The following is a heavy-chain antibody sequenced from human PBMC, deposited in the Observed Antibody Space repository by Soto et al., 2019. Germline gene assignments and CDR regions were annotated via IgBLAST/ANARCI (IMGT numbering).Heavy chain of an antibody. Sequence: PVGSLRLSCAASGFTFSTFWMNWVRQVPGKGLEWLANIKQDGSEKRYVDSVKGRFTISRDNAKNSLYLQMNSLRVEDTAVYYCARDQSNNWSGPFDYWGQGTPVTVSS. V-gene: IGHV3-7*03. CDR3: ARDQSNNWSGPFDY. D-gene: IGHD1-1*01. J-gene: IGHJ4*02. CDR2: IKQDGSEK. CDR1: GFTFSTFW.